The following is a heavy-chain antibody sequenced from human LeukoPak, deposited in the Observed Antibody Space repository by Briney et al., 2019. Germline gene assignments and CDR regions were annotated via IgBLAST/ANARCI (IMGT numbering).Heavy chain of an antibody. Sequence: SGGSLRLSCAASGFTFSSYSMNWVRQAPGKGLEWVSSISSSSYIYYSDYVKGRFTISRDNAKNSLYLQMNSLRAEDTAVYYCARGRGLDAYCSGGSCYHDNDYWGQGTLVTVSS. CDR1: GFTFSSYS. D-gene: IGHD2-15*01. CDR3: ARGRGLDAYCSGGSCYHDNDY. V-gene: IGHV3-21*01. CDR2: ISSSSYI. J-gene: IGHJ4*02.